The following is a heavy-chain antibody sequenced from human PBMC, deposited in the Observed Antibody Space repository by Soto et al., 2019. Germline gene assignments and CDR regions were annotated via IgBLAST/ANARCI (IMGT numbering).Heavy chain of an antibody. CDR2: ISGSGGST. D-gene: IGHD6-13*01. CDR1: GFTFSSYA. CDR3: AKDPSAAGASNWFDP. J-gene: IGHJ5*02. Sequence: EVQLLESGGGLVQPGGSLRLSCAASGFTFSSYAMSWVRQAPGKGLEWVSAISGSGGSTYYADSVKGRFTISRDNSKTTLYLQMNSLRAEDTAVYYCAKDPSAAGASNWFDPWGQGTLVTVSS. V-gene: IGHV3-23*01.